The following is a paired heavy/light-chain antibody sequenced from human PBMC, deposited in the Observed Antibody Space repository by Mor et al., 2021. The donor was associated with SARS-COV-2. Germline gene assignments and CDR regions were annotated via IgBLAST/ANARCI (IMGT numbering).Heavy chain of an antibody. Sequence: QVQLQQWGAGLLKPSETLSLTCAVYGGSFSGYYWSWIRQPPGKGLEWIGEINHSGSTNYNPSLKSRVTISVDTSKNQFSLKLSSVTAADTAVYYCARTQREHTVTPMGYYYMDVWGKGTTVTVSS. CDR2: INHSGST. J-gene: IGHJ6*03. CDR1: GGSFSGYY. D-gene: IGHD4-17*01. V-gene: IGHV4-34*01. CDR3: ARTQREHTVTPMGYYYMDV.
Light chain of an antibody. CDR3: AAWDDSLNGEV. V-gene: IGLV1-44*01. J-gene: IGLJ1*01. Sequence: QSVLTQPPSASGTPGQRVTISCSGSSSNIGSNTVNWYQQLPGTAPKLLIYSNNQRPSGVPDRFSGSKSGTSASLAISGLQSEDEADYYCAAWDDSLNGEVFGTGTKVTVL. CDR2: SNN. CDR1: SSNIGSNT.